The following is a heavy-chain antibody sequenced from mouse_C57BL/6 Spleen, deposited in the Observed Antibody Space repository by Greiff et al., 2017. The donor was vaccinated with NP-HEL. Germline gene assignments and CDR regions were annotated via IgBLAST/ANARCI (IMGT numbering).Heavy chain of an antibody. CDR2: ISGGGGNT. CDR3: ARHGGDYGNYGQSWFAY. Sequence: EVKLVESGGGLVKPGGSLKLSCAASGFTFSSYTMSWVRQTPEKRLEWVATISGGGGNTYYPESVTGRFTLSRDNAKNTLYLQMSSLRSEDTALYYCARHGGDYGNYGQSWFAYWGQGTLVTVSA. V-gene: IGHV5-9*01. CDR1: GFTFSSYT. J-gene: IGHJ3*01. D-gene: IGHD2-1*01.